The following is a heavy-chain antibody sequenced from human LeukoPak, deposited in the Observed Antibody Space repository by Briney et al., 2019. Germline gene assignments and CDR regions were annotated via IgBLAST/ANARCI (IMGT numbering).Heavy chain of an antibody. CDR1: GFTFSSYA. CDR3: AKVYYYDSSGYYYFDY. V-gene: IGHV3-23*01. J-gene: IGHJ4*02. Sequence: GGSLRLSCAASGFTFSSYAMSWVRQAPGKGLEWVSAISCCGGSTYYADSVKGRFTISRDNSKNTLYLQMNSLRAEDTAVYYCAKVYYYDSSGYYYFDYWGQGTLVTVSS. D-gene: IGHD3-22*01. CDR2: ISCCGGST.